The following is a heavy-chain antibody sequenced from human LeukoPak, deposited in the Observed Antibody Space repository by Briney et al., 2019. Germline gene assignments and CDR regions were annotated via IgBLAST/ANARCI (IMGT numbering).Heavy chain of an antibody. CDR2: IYYSGST. CDR1: GGSISSYY. D-gene: IGHD2-15*01. J-gene: IGHJ4*02. V-gene: IGHV4-59*01. Sequence: SETLSLTCTVSGGSISSYYWSWIRQPPGKGLEWIGYIYYSGSTNYNPSLKSRVTISVDTSKNQFSLKLSSVTAADTAVYYCASLVAGGQFDYWGQGTLVTVSS. CDR3: ASLVAGGQFDY.